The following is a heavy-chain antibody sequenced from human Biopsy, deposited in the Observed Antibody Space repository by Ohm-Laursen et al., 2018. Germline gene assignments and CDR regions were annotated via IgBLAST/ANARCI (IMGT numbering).Heavy chain of an antibody. V-gene: IGHV4-59*08. CDR2: IYYTGST. CDR1: GGSISSYY. CDR3: ARHAPSYSGSYWRYFDL. Sequence: SDTLSLTWVVSGGSISSYYWSWIRQPPGKGLEWIGYIYYTGSTNYSPSLKSRVTISVDTSMNHLSLRLTSVTAADTAVYYCARHAPSYSGSYWRYFDLWGRGTLVTVSS. D-gene: IGHD1-26*01. J-gene: IGHJ2*01.